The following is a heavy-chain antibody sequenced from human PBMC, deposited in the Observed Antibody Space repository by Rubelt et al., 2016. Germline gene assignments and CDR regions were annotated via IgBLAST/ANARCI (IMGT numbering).Heavy chain of an antibody. CDR2: ISYDGSNK. J-gene: IGHJ6*02. D-gene: IGHD4-17*01. CDR1: GFTFSSYG. Sequence: QVQLVESGGGVVQPGRSLRLSCAASGFTFSSYGMHWVRQAPGRGLEWVAVISYDGSNKYYAVSVKGRFTISRDNAKNSLYLQMNSLRAEDTAVYYCARVDYGDYDDGMDVWGQGTTVTVSS. V-gene: IGHV3-30*03. CDR3: ARVDYGDYDDGMDV.